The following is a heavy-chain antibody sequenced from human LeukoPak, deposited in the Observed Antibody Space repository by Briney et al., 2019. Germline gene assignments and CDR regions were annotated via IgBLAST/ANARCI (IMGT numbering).Heavy chain of an antibody. Sequence: PGGSLRLSCVGSGFTLSVHWVRQVPGKGLEWLTFIRHDGTDQHYADSVRGRFTISRDNSKNTVYLQMNSLRPEDTALYYCAKDGNWASVSWGQGTLVTVSS. D-gene: IGHD7-27*01. CDR1: GFTLS. V-gene: IGHV3-30*02. CDR2: IRHDGTDQ. J-gene: IGHJ5*02. CDR3: AKDGNWASVS.